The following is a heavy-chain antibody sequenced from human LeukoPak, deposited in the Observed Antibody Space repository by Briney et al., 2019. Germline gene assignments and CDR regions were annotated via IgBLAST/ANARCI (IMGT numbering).Heavy chain of an antibody. Sequence: GGSLRLSCAASGFTFSSYGMHWVRQAPGKGLEWVAFIRYDGSNKYYADSVKGRFTISRDNSKNTLYLQMSSLRAEDTAVYYCAKAAPGIAAPPEADYWGQGTLVTVSS. D-gene: IGHD6-13*01. CDR3: AKAAPGIAAPPEADY. CDR1: GFTFSSYG. V-gene: IGHV3-30*02. J-gene: IGHJ4*02. CDR2: IRYDGSNK.